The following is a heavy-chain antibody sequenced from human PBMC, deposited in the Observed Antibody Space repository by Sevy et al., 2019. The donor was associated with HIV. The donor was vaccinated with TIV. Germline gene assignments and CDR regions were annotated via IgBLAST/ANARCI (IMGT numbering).Heavy chain of an antibody. J-gene: IGHJ4*02. CDR1: GDTFTNNY. Sequence: ASVKVSCKASGDTFTNNYIHWVRQAPGQGLEWMGMVDPSAGNTTYAKKFQGRVTMTSDTSPSILYMDLSSLRSEDTAVYYCVRADPDQHFDSWGQGTLVTVSS. V-gene: IGHV1-46*01. CDR3: VRADPDQHFDS. CDR2: VDPSAGNT.